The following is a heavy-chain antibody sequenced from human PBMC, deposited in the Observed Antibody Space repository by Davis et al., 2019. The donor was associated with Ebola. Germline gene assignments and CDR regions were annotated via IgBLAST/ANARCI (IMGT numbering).Heavy chain of an antibody. CDR3: ASGWLSGGGVDP. D-gene: IGHD5-12*01. J-gene: IGHJ5*02. CDR2: TYYSPNEWYH. V-gene: IGHV6-1*01. Sequence: PSDTLSLTCDTSGDTVSSIDGAWNWIRQSPSRGLEWLGRTYYSPNEWYHHYALSVESRITINLDTSKNQFSLQLNSVTPEDTAGYYCASGWLSGGGVDPWGQGTPVTVSS. CDR1: GDTVSSIDGA.